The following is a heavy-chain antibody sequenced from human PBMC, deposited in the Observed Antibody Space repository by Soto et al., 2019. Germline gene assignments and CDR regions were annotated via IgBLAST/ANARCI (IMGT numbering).Heavy chain of an antibody. CDR2: IFHNGNT. CDR1: GGSISSSNW. CDR3: ASRTYAMDV. J-gene: IGHJ6*02. V-gene: IGHV4-4*02. Sequence: QVQLQESGPGLVKPSGTLSLTCAVSGGSISSSNWWSWVRQPPGKGLEWIGEIFHNGNTYSNPSLTGRVTMSVDKSKIQFSLNLNSVTAAATAVYYCASRTYAMDVWGQGTTVTVSS.